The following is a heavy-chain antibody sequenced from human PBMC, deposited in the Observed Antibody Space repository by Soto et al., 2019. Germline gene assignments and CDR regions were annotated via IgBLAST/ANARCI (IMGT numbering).Heavy chain of an antibody. J-gene: IGHJ6*04. Sequence: ASVKVSCKVSGYTLTGFSMHWVRQAPGKGLEWMGGFDPEDGETIYAQKLQGRVTMTEDTSTDTAYMELSSLRSEDTAVYYCATGYCSGGSCHVSMDVWGKGTTVTVSS. D-gene: IGHD2-15*01. CDR3: ATGYCSGGSCHVSMDV. CDR2: FDPEDGET. V-gene: IGHV1-24*01. CDR1: GYTLTGFS.